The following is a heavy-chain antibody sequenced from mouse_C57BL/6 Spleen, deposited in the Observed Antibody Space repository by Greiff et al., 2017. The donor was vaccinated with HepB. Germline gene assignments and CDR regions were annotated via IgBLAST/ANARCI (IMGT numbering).Heavy chain of an antibody. Sequence: EVQVVESGGGLVQPGGSMKLSCVASGFTFSNYWMNWVRQSPEKGLEWVAQIRLKSDNYATHYAESVKGRFTISRDDAKSSVYLQMNNLRAEDTGIYYCTVGYGSSYGWYFDVWGTGTTVTVSS. CDR3: TVGYGSSYGWYFDV. V-gene: IGHV6-3*01. J-gene: IGHJ1*03. CDR1: GFTFSNYW. D-gene: IGHD1-1*01. CDR2: IRLKSDNYAT.